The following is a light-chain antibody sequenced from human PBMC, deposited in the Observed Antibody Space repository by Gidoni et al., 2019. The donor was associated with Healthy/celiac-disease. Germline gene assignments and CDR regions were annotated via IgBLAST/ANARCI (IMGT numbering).Light chain of an antibody. CDR3: ETWDSNTLV. V-gene: IGLV4-60*03. CDR1: SGHSSYI. CDR2: LEGSGSY. J-gene: IGLJ2*01. Sequence: GSSVKLTCTLSSGHSSYIIAWHQQQPGKAPRYLMKLEGSGSYNKGSGVPDRFSGSSSGADRYLTISNLQSEDEADYYCETWDSNTLVFGGGTKLTVL.